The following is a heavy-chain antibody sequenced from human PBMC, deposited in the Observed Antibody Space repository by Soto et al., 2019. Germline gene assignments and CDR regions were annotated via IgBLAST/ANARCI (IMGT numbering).Heavy chain of an antibody. CDR2: ISSSSSTI. J-gene: IGHJ4*02. CDR3: ARDPLPYCSGGSCYSY. V-gene: IGHV3-48*01. D-gene: IGHD2-15*01. CDR1: GFTFSSYS. Sequence: PGGSLRLSCAASGFTFSSYSMNWVRQAPGKGLEWVSYISSSSSTIYYADSVKGRFTISRDNAKNSLYLQMNSLRAEDTAVYYCARDPLPYCSGGSCYSYWGQGTLVTGSS.